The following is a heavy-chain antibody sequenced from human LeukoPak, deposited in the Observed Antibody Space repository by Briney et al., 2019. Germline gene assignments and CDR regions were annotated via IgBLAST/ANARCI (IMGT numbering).Heavy chain of an antibody. CDR3: ARPRSGYYPLDY. CDR1: GDSFTSSW. D-gene: IGHD3-3*01. V-gene: IGHV5-51*01. J-gene: IGHJ4*02. Sequence: GESLKISCKASGDSFTSSWIGWVRQMPGKGLEWMGVIYPDDSDIRYSPSFEGQVTISADKSISTAYLQWSSLKAADTAMYYCARPRSGYYPLDYWGQGTLVTVSS. CDR2: IYPDDSDI.